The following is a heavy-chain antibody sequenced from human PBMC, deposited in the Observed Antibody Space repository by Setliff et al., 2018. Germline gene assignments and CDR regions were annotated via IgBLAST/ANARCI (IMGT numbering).Heavy chain of an antibody. D-gene: IGHD1-1*01. J-gene: IGHJ4*02. CDR2: IYYTGST. V-gene: IGHV4-34*01. CDR1: GASFSGTY. CDR3: ARDMGQPYYFES. Sequence: SETLSLTCAVYGASFSGTYCSWIRQSPGKGLEWIGSIYYTGSTYYNPSLKGRVTMSVDTSKRQFSLKLGSATAADTAVYYCARDMGQPYYFESWGLGTLVTVSS.